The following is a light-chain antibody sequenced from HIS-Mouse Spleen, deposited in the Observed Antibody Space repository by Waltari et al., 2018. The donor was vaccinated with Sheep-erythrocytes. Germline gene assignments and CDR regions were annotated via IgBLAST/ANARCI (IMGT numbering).Light chain of an antibody. Sequence: DIVMTQSPDSLSVSLGERATINCKSSQSVLYSSNNKNYLAWYQQKPGQPPKLLIYWASTRESVVPDLFSGRGSATDFPLTISSLQAEDVAVYYCQQYYSTLTFGGGTKVEIK. CDR2: WAS. J-gene: IGKJ4*01. CDR1: QSVLYSSNNKNY. V-gene: IGKV4-1*01. CDR3: QQYYSTLT.